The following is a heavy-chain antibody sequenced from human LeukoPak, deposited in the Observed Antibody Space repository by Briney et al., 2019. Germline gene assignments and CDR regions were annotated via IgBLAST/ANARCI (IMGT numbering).Heavy chain of an antibody. CDR1: GGSISSGSYY. D-gene: IGHD2-2*01. J-gene: IGHJ5*02. CDR3: ARAVPAALVSRWFDP. Sequence: SETLSLTCTVSGGSISSGSYYWSWIRQPAGKGLEWIGRIYTSGSTNYSPSLKSRVTISVDTAKNQFSLKLSSVTAADTAVYCCARAVPAALVSRWFDPWGQGTLVTVSS. V-gene: IGHV4-61*02. CDR2: IYTSGST.